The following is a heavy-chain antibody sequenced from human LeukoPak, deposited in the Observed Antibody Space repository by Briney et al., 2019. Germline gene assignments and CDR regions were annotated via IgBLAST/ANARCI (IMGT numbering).Heavy chain of an antibody. V-gene: IGHV1-46*01. CDR2: INPSGGST. Sequence: ASVKVSCKAFGYIHTNYYVHWVRQAPGQGLEWMGQINPSGGSTSDAKKFQGRITVSRDTYTNTVYMDLSSLRSEDTATYYCARGAPTTRIGAGRFDYWGQGSLLTVAS. CDR1: GYIHTNYY. D-gene: IGHD5-12*01. CDR3: ARGAPTTRIGAGRFDY. J-gene: IGHJ4*02.